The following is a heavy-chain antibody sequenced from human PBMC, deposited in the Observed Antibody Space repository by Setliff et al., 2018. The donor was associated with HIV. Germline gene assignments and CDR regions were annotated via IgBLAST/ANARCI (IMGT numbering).Heavy chain of an antibody. D-gene: IGHD6-13*01. V-gene: IGHV3-7*01. CDR3: ARDSSSWSWAEYFQF. CDR2: IKEDGREK. J-gene: IGHJ1*01. Sequence: GGSLRLSCAASGFSFSNSWMTWVRQAPGKGLEWVATIKEDGREKYYVGSVKGRFTISRDNAKRSLSLQMNSLRAEDTAVYYCARDSSSWSWAEYFQFWGQGTPVTVSS. CDR1: GFSFSNSW.